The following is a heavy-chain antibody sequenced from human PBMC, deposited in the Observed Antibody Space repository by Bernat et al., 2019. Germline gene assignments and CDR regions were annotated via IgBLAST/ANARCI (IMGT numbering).Heavy chain of an antibody. D-gene: IGHD3-3*01. CDR1: GFTFSSYW. J-gene: IGHJ6*02. V-gene: IGHV3-74*01. CDR2: INSDGSST. CDR3: ARDLWSGYHYYYYGMDV. Sequence: EVQLVESGGGLVQPGGSLRLSCAASGFTFSSYWMHWVRQAPGKGLVWVSRINSDGSSTSYADYVKGRFTISRDNAKNTLYLQMNSLRAEDTAVYYCARDLWSGYHYYYYGMDVWGQGTTVTVSS.